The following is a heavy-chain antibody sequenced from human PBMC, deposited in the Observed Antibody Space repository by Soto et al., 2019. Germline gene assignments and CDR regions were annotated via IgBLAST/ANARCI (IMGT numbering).Heavy chain of an antibody. J-gene: IGHJ4*02. D-gene: IGHD6-13*01. Sequence: GASVKVSCKASGYTFTSYGMSWVRRAPGQGLEWMGWISAYNGNTNYAQKLQGRVTMTTDTSTSTAYMELRSLRSDDTAVYYCARARRAAAVTGFDYCGQGTLVTVSS. CDR3: ARARRAAAVTGFDY. V-gene: IGHV1-18*01. CDR2: ISAYNGNT. CDR1: GYTFTSYG.